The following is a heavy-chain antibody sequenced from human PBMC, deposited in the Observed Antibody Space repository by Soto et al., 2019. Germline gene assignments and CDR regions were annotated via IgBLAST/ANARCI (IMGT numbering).Heavy chain of an antibody. J-gene: IGHJ4*02. CDR1: GFTFSEYY. CDR2: ISSSSSYT. Sequence: GGSRRRSWAASGFTFSEYYMSWSRQAPGKGLEWVSYISSSSSYTNYADSVKGRFTISRDNAKNSLYLQMNSLRAEDTAVYYCARSREVPAAMIDYWGQGTLVTVSS. CDR3: ARSREVPAAMIDY. V-gene: IGHV3-11*06. D-gene: IGHD2-2*01.